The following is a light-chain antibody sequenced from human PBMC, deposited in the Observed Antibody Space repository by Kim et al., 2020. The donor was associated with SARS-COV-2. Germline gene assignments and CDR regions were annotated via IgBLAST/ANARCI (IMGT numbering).Light chain of an antibody. CDR3: QQRADGPVT. CDR1: QSVSIY. V-gene: IGKV3-11*01. CDR2: DAS. J-gene: IGKJ4*01. Sequence: EIVLTQSPATLSLSPGERATLSCRASQSVSIYLAWYQQKPGQAPRLLIHDASNRATGIPPRFRGSGSGTDFTLTISSLEPEDFALYYCQQRADGPVTFGGGTKVDIK.